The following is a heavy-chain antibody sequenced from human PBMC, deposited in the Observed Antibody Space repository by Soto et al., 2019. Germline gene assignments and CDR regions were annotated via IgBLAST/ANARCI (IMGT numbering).Heavy chain of an antibody. CDR2: ISGSGGST. Sequence: PGGSLRLSCAASGFTFNSYAMCWVRQASRKGLEWVSAISGSGGSTYYADPVKGRFTISRDNSKNTLYLQMNSLTAEHPAVYYCATDWRYYGFWSGPDAFDIWGQGTMDNDSS. D-gene: IGHD3-3*01. J-gene: IGHJ3*02. V-gene: IGHV3-23*01. CDR3: ATDWRYYGFWSGPDAFDI. CDR1: GFTFNSYA.